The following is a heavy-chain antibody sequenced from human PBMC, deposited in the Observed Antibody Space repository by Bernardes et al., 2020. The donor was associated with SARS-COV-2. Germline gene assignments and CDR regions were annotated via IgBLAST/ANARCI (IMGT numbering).Heavy chain of an antibody. Sequence: GGSLRLSCAASGFTFSSYGMHWVRQAPGKGLEWVAVIWYDGSNKYYADSVKGRFTISRDNSKNTLYLQMNSLRAEDTAVYYCARDDYYDSSGAFDYWGQGTLVTVSS. V-gene: IGHV3-33*08. CDR2: IWYDGSNK. CDR1: GFTFSSYG. D-gene: IGHD3-22*01. CDR3: ARDDYYDSSGAFDY. J-gene: IGHJ4*02.